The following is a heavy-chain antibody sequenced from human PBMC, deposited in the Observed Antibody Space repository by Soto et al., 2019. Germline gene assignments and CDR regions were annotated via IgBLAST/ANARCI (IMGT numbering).Heavy chain of an antibody. V-gene: IGHV3-48*01. CDR1: GFTFSSYS. CDR2: ISSSSSTI. Sequence: EVQLVESGGGLVQPGGSLRLSCAASGFTFSSYSMNWVRQAPGKGLEWVSYISSSSSTIYYADSVKGTFTISRDNAKHSLYQQTTRLRAEDTGMYYCARADSGYAHGSYYYGMDVWGQGTTVTVSS. J-gene: IGHJ6*02. D-gene: IGHD5-12*01. CDR3: ARADSGYAHGSYYYGMDV.